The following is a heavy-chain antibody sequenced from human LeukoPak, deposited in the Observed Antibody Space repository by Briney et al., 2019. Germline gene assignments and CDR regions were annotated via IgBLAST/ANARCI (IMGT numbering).Heavy chain of an antibody. D-gene: IGHD4/OR15-4a*01. J-gene: IGHJ4*02. CDR2: VADDGRDK. V-gene: IGHV3-30*18. Sequence: PGGSLRLSCAASGFTFSSYWMSWVRQAPGKGLEWVAVVADDGRDKHHADSVKGRFTISRDNSKNMLLLQMNSLRPEDTAVYYCAKDGALSAAAYYFDYWGQGTLVTVSS. CDR3: AKDGALSAAAYYFDY. CDR1: GFTFSSYW.